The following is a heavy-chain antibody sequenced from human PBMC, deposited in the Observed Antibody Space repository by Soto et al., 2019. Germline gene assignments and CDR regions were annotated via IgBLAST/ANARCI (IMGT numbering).Heavy chain of an antibody. J-gene: IGHJ4*02. CDR1: GFTFSSYA. CDR3: AKDLYRLSVTLPAY. D-gene: IGHD5-18*01. Sequence: PGGSLRLSCAASGFTFSSYAMSWVRQAPGKGLEWVSAISGSGGSTYYADSVKGRFTISRDNSKNTLYLQMNSLRAEDTAVYYCAKDLYRLSVTLPAYWGQGTMVTVSS. CDR2: ISGSGGST. V-gene: IGHV3-23*01.